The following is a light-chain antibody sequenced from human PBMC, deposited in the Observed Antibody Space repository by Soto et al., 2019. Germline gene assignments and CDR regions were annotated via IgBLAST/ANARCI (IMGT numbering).Light chain of an antibody. CDR2: AAS. V-gene: IGKV1-39*01. CDR3: QQYGSSPYT. Sequence: DIQMTQSPSSLSASVGDRVTITCRASQSISSYLNWYQQKPGKAPKLLIYAASSLQSGVPSRFSGSGSGTDFTLTIYRLEPEDFAVYYCQQYGSSPYTFGQGTKLEIK. J-gene: IGKJ2*01. CDR1: QSISSY.